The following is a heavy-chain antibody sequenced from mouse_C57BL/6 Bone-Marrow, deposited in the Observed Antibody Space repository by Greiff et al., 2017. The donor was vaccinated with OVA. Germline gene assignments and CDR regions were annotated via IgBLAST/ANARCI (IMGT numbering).Heavy chain of an antibody. D-gene: IGHD2-12*01. J-gene: IGHJ1*03. CDR3: AKRGYYLPDWYFDV. V-gene: IGHV1-50*01. Sequence: VQLQQSGAELVKPGASVKLSCKASGYTFTSYWMQWVKQRPGQGLEWIGEIDPSDSYTNYNQKFKGKATLTVDTSSSTAYMQLSSLTSEDSAVYYCAKRGYYLPDWYFDVWGTGTTVTVSS. CDR2: IDPSDSYT. CDR1: GYTFTSYW.